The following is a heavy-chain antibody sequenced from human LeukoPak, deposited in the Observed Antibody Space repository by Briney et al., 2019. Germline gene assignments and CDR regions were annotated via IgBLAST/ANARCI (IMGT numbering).Heavy chain of an antibody. Sequence: PSETLSLTCTVSGGSISSYYWSWLRQPAGKGLEWIGRIYTSGSTNYNPSLTSRVTMSVDTSKNQFSLKLSSVTAADTAVYYCAREHYYDSSGMGFDYWGQGTLVTVSS. D-gene: IGHD3-22*01. CDR2: IYTSGST. CDR1: GGSISSYY. V-gene: IGHV4-4*07. CDR3: AREHYYDSSGMGFDY. J-gene: IGHJ4*02.